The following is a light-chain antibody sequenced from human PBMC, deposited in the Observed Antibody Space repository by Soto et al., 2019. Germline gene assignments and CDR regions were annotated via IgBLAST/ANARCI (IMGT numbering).Light chain of an antibody. J-gene: IGLJ1*01. CDR2: KDS. Sequence: SYELTQPPSVSVSPGQTARITCSGDVLPKQYAYWYQQKPGQAPVLVIYKDSERPSGIPERFFGSTSGTTVTLTISGVQAEDEADYYCQSADSSGTYYVFGTGTKLTVL. CDR1: VLPKQY. CDR3: QSADSSGTYYV. V-gene: IGLV3-25*02.